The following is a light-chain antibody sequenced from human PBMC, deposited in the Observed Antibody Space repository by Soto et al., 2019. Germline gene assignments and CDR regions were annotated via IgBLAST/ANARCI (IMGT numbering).Light chain of an antibody. J-gene: IGKJ2*01. CDR1: QSVSSSY. Sequence: EIVLTQSPGTLSLSPGERATLSCRASQSVSSSYLAWYQQKPDQAPRLLIYGASTRATGIPDRFSGRGSGTDFTLTISRLEPEDFAVYYCQQYGSSPPMYTFGQGTKLEIK. CDR3: QQYGSSPPMYT. CDR2: GAS. V-gene: IGKV3-20*01.